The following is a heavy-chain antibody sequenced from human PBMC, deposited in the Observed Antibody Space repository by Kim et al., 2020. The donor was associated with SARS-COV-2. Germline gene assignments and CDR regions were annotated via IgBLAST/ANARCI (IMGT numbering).Heavy chain of an antibody. D-gene: IGHD3-10*01. CDR1: GYTFTNYD. CDR2: MNPNSGNT. Sequence: ASVKVSCKTSGYTFTNYDINWVRQAAGQGLEWMGWMNPNSGNTDYAQKFQGRVTMTRDTSINTAYMELSNLRSEDTAVYYCARGFRARDSSGSFFSRCWYLDLGGRGPLVTVSS. J-gene: IGHJ2*01. CDR3: ARGFRARDSSGSFFSRCWYLDL. V-gene: IGHV1-8*01.